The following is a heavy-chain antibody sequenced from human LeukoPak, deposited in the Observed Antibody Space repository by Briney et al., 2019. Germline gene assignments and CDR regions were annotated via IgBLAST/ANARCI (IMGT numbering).Heavy chain of an antibody. CDR2: IYSGGTT. J-gene: IGHJ4*02. V-gene: IGHV3-53*01. Sequence: GGSLRPSCAASGFSVSSNYMSWVRQAPGKGLEWVSVIYSGGTTYYADSVKGRFTISRDTSKNTLYLQMNSLRAEDTAVYYCARGTNWSPLDFDHWGQGTLVTVSS. CDR1: GFSVSSNY. CDR3: ARGTNWSPLDFDH. D-gene: IGHD1-20*01.